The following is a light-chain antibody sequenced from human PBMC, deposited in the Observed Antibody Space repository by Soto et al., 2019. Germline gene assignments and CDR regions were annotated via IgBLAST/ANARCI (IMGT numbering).Light chain of an antibody. CDR1: SSDVGGYNY. CDR3: SSYTSSSTPYV. CDR2: EVS. J-gene: IGLJ1*01. V-gene: IGLV2-14*03. Sequence: QSALTQPASVSGSPGQSITISCTGTSSDVGGYNYVSWYQQHPGKAPKVMIYEVSNLPSGVPNRFSGSESGNTASLTISGLQAEDEADYYCSSYTSSSTPYVFGTGTKLTVL.